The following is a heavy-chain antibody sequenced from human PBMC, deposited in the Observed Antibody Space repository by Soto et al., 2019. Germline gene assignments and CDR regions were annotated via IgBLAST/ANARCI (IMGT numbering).Heavy chain of an antibody. CDR1: GYTFTDFY. D-gene: IGHD3-22*01. Sequence: QVQLVQSGAEVKKPGASVKVSCKTSGYTFTDFYMHWVRQAPGQGLEWMGWINPNSGGTKYAQNFQGWVTMTRDTSISTAYMELSRLRSDDTAVYYCAKEKPYDSGGYYYVFFDSWGQGTLVTVSS. CDR3: AKEKPYDSGGYYYVFFDS. CDR2: INPNSGGT. J-gene: IGHJ4*02. V-gene: IGHV1-2*04.